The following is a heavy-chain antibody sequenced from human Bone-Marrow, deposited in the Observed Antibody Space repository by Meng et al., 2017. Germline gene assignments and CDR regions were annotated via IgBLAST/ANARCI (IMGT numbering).Heavy chain of an antibody. CDR1: GFTFNNTA. D-gene: IGHD4-17*01. V-gene: IGHV3-23*01. J-gene: IGHJ3*01. CDR3: AKDQDYGEYGDDAFDV. Sequence: GESLKISCVASGFTFNNTAMNWVRQAPGKGLEWVSSIPPSGVRAYFAESVKGRFVISRDNSENTLYLEMNSLTAGDTAVYYCAKDQDYGEYGDDAFDVWGRGTMVTVSS. CDR2: IPPSGVRA.